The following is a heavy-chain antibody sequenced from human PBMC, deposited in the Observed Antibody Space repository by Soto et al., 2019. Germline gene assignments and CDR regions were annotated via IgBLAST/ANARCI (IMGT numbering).Heavy chain of an antibody. Sequence: SETLSLTCTVSGGSISSGGYYWSWIRQHPGKGLEWIGYIYYSGSTYYNPSLKSRVTISVDTSKNQFSLKLSSVTAADTAVYYCARDRPPKTEYDFWSGYPHYMDVWGKGTTVTVSS. CDR1: GGSISSGGYY. CDR3: ARDRPPKTEYDFWSGYPHYMDV. J-gene: IGHJ6*03. CDR2: IYYSGST. D-gene: IGHD3-3*01. V-gene: IGHV4-31*03.